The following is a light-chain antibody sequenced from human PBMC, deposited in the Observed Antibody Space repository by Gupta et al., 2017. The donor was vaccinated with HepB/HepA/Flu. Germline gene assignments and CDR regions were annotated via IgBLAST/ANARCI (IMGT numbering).Light chain of an antibody. Sequence: QSVLTPPPSASGSPGQRVTIPCSGSSSNIGSNYVYCYQQPPRTAPKLLIYRNNQRPSGVPDRFSGSKCGTSAPLAISGLRADDEADYYCSAGDDSQSGAVFGGGTKLTVL. CDR2: RNN. J-gene: IGLJ2*01. V-gene: IGLV1-47*01. CDR1: SSNIGSNY. CDR3: SAGDDSQSGAV.